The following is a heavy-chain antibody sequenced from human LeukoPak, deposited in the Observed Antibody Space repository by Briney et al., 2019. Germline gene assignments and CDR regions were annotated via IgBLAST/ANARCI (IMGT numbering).Heavy chain of an antibody. V-gene: IGHV1-18*01. D-gene: IGHD3-9*01. CDR3: ARDVLLRYFDWLPYYYYYYMDV. CDR2: ISAYNGNT. CDR1: GYTLTSYG. J-gene: IGHJ6*03. Sequence: ASVKVSCKASGYTLTSYGISWVRQAPGQGLEWMGWISAYNGNTNYAQKLQGRVTMTTDTSTSTAYMELRSLRSDDTAVYYCARDVLLRYFDWLPYYYYYYMDVWGKGTTVTVSS.